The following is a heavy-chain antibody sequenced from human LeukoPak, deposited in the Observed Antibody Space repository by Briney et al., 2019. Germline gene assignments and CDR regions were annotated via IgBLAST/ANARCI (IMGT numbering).Heavy chain of an antibody. Sequence: SETLSLTCTVSGGSFSGYYWSWIRQPPGKGLEWIGEIHHSRGTNYNPSLKSRVTISVDTSKNQFSLKLRSVTAADTAVYYCARGWLELNYYYMDVWGKGTTVTVSS. CDR3: ARGWLELNYYYMDV. J-gene: IGHJ6*03. D-gene: IGHD1-7*01. CDR1: GGSFSGYY. V-gene: IGHV4-34*01. CDR2: IHHSRGT.